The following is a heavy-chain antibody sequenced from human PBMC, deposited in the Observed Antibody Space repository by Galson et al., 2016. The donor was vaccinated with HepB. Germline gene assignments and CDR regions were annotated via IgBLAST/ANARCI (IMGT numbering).Heavy chain of an antibody. V-gene: IGHV4-4*02. Sequence: ETLSLTCAVSGGSIGTPNWWSWVRQPPGKGLEWIAEIYHTGDTNYNPSLKSRVTISIDESNNQFSLEMTSVTAADTALYYCARGGSYPYYFDSWGQGTLVTVSS. J-gene: IGHJ4*02. CDR2: IYHTGDT. D-gene: IGHD1-26*01. CDR3: ARGGSYPYYFDS. CDR1: GGSIGTPNW.